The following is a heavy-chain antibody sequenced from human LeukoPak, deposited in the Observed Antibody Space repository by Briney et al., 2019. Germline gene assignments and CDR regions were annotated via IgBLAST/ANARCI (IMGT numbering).Heavy chain of an antibody. CDR1: GYTFTSYG. J-gene: IGHJ4*02. D-gene: IGHD2/OR15-2a*01. Sequence: KVSCKASGYTFTSYGISWVRQAPGQGLEWMGGIIPIFDTPNYAQKFQGRLTITADKSTSTAYMELNSLTSEDTAVYYCATYSTSFDYWGQGTLVTVSS. CDR3: ATYSTSFDY. V-gene: IGHV1-69*06. CDR2: IIPIFDTP.